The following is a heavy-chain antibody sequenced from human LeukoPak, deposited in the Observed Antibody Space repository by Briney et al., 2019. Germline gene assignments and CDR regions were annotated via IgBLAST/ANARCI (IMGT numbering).Heavy chain of an antibody. Sequence: ASETLSLTRTVSGDPISGYSGYKWTWIRQPPGKGLEWIGYIYYSGSTNYNPSLKSRVTISVDTSKNQFSLKLTSVTAADTAVYFFAREYSGLNFWGQGTLVTASS. J-gene: IGHJ4*02. D-gene: IGHD5-12*01. V-gene: IGHV4-61*08. CDR1: GDPISGYSGYK. CDR2: IYYSGST. CDR3: AREYSGLNF.